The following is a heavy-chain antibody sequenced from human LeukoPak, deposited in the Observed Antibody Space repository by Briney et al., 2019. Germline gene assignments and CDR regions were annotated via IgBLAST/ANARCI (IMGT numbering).Heavy chain of an antibody. CDR1: GFPFSQAW. J-gene: IGHJ4*02. Sequence: GGSLRLSCAASGFPFSQAWMSWVRQVPGKGLECVGRIKSKTDGGATDYPAPVSGRFTISRDDSGNTVYLQLRSLKTEDTAVYFCTTDRGITTKLLFDSWGQGTPVTVSS. CDR2: IKSKTDGGAT. CDR3: TTDRGITTKLLFDS. D-gene: IGHD1-14*01. V-gene: IGHV3-15*01.